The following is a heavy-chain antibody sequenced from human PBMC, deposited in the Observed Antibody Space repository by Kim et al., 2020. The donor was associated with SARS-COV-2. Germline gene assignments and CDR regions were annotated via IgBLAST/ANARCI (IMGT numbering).Heavy chain of an antibody. CDR2: IDGDDNK. J-gene: IGHJ6*02. D-gene: IGHD4-17*01. CDR1: GFSLSTSAMC. Sequence: SGPTLVKPTQTLTLTCTFSGFSLSTSAMCVSWIRQPPGKALEWLALIDGDDNKYYSTSLKTRLTITKDTSKNQVVLSMTNMDPVDTATYYCSHSEVGGDYEYYGMGVWGQGTTVTVSS. CDR3: SHSEVGGDYEYYGMGV. V-gene: IGHV2-70*12.